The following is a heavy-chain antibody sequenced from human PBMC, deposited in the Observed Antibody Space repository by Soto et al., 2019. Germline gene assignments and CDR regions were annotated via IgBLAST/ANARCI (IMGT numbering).Heavy chain of an antibody. D-gene: IGHD6-13*01. CDR2: IYYSGST. CDR3: ARHSCSSCLSVS. CDR1: GGSISSYY. Sequence: SETLSLTCTVSGGSISSYYWSWIRQPPGKGLEWIGYIYYSGSTNYNPSLKSRVTISVDTSKNQFSLKLSSVTAADTAVYYCARHSCSSCLSVSWGQGTLVTVSS. V-gene: IGHV4-59*08. J-gene: IGHJ5*02.